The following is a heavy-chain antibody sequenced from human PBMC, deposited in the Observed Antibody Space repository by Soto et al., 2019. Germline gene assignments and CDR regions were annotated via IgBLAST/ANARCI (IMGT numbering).Heavy chain of an antibody. D-gene: IGHD1-1*01. Sequence: ASVKVSWKASGYTLTSFYMHCMRQAPGRGLEWMGVIDPSAGSTTYAQKFKGRVRMTRDTFTSTVFMELSSLRSEDTAVYYCARSPRPTGTTLYYFDSWGQRTLVTVSS. CDR2: IDPSAGST. J-gene: IGHJ4*02. V-gene: IGHV1-46*01. CDR3: ARSPRPTGTTLYYFDS. CDR1: GYTLTSFY.